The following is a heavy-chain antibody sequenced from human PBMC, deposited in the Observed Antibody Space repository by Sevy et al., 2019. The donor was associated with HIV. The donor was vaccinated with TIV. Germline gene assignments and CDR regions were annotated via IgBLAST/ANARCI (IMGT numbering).Heavy chain of an antibody. CDR2: IKQDGSEK. CDR3: ARDKFLRLGELSLLYY. Sequence: GGSLRLSCAASGFTFSSYWMSWVRQAPGKGLEWVANIKQDGSEKYYVDSVKGRFTISRDNAKNSLYLQMNSLRAEDMAVYYCARDKFLRLGELSLLYYWGQGTLVTVSS. D-gene: IGHD3-16*02. CDR1: GFTFSSYW. V-gene: IGHV3-7*03. J-gene: IGHJ4*02.